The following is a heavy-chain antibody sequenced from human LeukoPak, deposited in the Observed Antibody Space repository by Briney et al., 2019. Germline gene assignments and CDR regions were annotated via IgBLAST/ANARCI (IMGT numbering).Heavy chain of an antibody. D-gene: IGHD3-10*01. CDR2: IYWDDDK. CDR3: AHSIHRNYGSGAFDP. Sequence: SGPTLVNPTQTLTLTCTFSGFSLSTSGVAVGWIRQPPGKALELLALIYWDDDKRYSPSLKSRLTFTKDTSKNQVVLKMTDMDPVDTATYYCAHSIHRNYGSGAFDPWGQGTLVTVSS. J-gene: IGHJ5*02. CDR1: GFSLSTSGVA. V-gene: IGHV2-5*02.